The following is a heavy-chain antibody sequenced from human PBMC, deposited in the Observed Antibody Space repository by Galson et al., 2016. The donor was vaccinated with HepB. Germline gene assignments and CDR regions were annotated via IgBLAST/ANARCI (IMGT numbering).Heavy chain of an antibody. CDR3: ARGRRYLDY. CDR2: ISSSGIAK. V-gene: IGHV3-48*03. Sequence: SLRLSCAASGLTFTTYEMNWVRQAPGKGLEWVSYISSSGIAKYYAAPVKGRFTISRDKAQNSLYLQMNSLRSEDTAIYYCARGRRYLDYWGQGTLVTVSP. D-gene: IGHD5-24*01. J-gene: IGHJ4*02. CDR1: GLTFTTYE.